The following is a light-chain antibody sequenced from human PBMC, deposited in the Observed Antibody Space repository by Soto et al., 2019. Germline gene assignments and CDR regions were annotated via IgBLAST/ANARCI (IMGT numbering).Light chain of an antibody. CDR2: DAS. J-gene: IGKJ4*01. CDR3: QQRSNWPPVT. Sequence: EIVLTQSPATLSLSPGDRATLSCRASQSVGYHLAWYQQKPGQAPRLLIYDASNRATGIPARFSDSGYGTDFSLAISSLEPEDFAVYYCQQRSNWPPVTFGGGTKVEIK. V-gene: IGKV3-11*01. CDR1: QSVGYH.